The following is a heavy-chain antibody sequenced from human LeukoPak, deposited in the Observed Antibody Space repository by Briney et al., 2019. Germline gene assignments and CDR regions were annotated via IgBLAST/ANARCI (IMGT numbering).Heavy chain of an antibody. CDR1: GGSISSSSYY. V-gene: IGHV4-39*07. CDR2: IYYSGST. CDR3: ARESFLEWLSLDY. J-gene: IGHJ4*02. Sequence: SETLSLTCTVSGGSISSSSYYWGWIRQPPGKGLEWIGSIYYSGSTYYNPSLKGRVTISVDTSKNQFSLKLSSVTAADTAVYYCARESFLEWLSLDYWGQGTLVTVSS. D-gene: IGHD3-3*01.